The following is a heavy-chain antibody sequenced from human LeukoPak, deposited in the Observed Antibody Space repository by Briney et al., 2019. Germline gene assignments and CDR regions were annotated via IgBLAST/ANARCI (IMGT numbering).Heavy chain of an antibody. Sequence: PSETLSLTCTVSGGSISSYYWSWIRQPAGKGLEWIGRIYTSGSTNYNPSLKSRVTMSVDTSKNQFSLKLSSVTAADTAVYYCARRGEYYDSSGYYVAYDYWGQGTLVTVSS. CDR1: GGSISSYY. D-gene: IGHD3-22*01. CDR2: IYTSGST. CDR3: ARRGEYYDSSGYYVAYDY. J-gene: IGHJ4*02. V-gene: IGHV4-4*07.